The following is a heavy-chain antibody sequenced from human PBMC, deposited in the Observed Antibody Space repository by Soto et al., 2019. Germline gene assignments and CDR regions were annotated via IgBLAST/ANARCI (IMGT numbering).Heavy chain of an antibody. J-gene: IGHJ2*01. CDR1: GFTFSKYG. D-gene: IGHD4-17*01. CDR3: ARRNGDPYWYFDL. V-gene: IGHV3-33*01. CDR2: IWYDGSNK. Sequence: QVQLVESRGGVVQPGRSLRLSCAASGFTFSKYGMHWVRQAPGKGLEWVAVIWYDGSNKYYADSVKGRFTISRDNSKNTLYLQMNSLRAEDTAVYYCARRNGDPYWYFDLWGRGTLVTVSS.